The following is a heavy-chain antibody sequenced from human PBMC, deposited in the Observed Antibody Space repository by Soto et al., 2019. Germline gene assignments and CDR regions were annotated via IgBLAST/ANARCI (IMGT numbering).Heavy chain of an antibody. CDR1: GYTFTGYY. CDR2: INPNSGDT. J-gene: IGHJ6*02. CDR3: AKGGAIVAAGTRVYLYNAMDV. D-gene: IGHD1-26*01. Sequence: ASVKVSCKASGYTFTGYYVHWVRQAPGQGLEWMGWINPNSGDTYLAQRFQGRVTMDRDTSIGTAYMELRGLTSDDTAEYYCAKGGAIVAAGTRVYLYNAMDVWGQGTTVTVSS. V-gene: IGHV1-2*02.